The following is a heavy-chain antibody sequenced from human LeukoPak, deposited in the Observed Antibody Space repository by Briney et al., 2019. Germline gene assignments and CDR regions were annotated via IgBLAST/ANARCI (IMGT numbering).Heavy chain of an antibody. D-gene: IGHD3-10*01. CDR2: ISYDGSNK. CDR3: ASSASGSDWFDP. Sequence: GGSLRLSCAASGFTFSSYAMHWVRQAPGKGLEWVAVISYDGSNKYYADSVKGRFTISRDNSKNTLYLQMNSLRAEDTAVYYCASSASGSDWFDPWGQGTLVTVSS. V-gene: IGHV3-30*04. CDR1: GFTFSSYA. J-gene: IGHJ5*02.